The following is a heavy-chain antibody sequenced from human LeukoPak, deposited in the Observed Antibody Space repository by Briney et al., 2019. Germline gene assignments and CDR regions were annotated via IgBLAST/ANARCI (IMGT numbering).Heavy chain of an antibody. CDR2: IDASGGAT. D-gene: IGHD6-19*01. V-gene: IGHV3-23*01. CDR1: GFRFDDYG. Sequence: PGGSLRLSCAASGFRFDDYGMSWVRHVPRKGLEWVSSIDASGGATYYADFVKGRFTISRDNSKNTFYLQMNSLRGEDTAVYSCAKGSGSGWYGWFAPWGQGTLVTVSS. CDR3: AKGSGSGWYGWFAP. J-gene: IGHJ5*02.